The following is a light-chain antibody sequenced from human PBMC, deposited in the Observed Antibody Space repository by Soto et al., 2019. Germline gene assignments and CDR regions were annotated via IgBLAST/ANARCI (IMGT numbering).Light chain of an antibody. CDR2: GAS. V-gene: IGKV3-20*01. CDR3: QQYGSSPPKYT. J-gene: IGKJ2*01. CDR1: QSVSSSY. Sequence: EIVLTQSPGPLSLSPGERATLSCRASQSVSSSYLAWYQQKPGQAPRRLIYGASSRATGIPDRFSGSGSGTDFTLTISRLEPEDFAVYYWQQYGSSPPKYTFGQGTKLEIK.